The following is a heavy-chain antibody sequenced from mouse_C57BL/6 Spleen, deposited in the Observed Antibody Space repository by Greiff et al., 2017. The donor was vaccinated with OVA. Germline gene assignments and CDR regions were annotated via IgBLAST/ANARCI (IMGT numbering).Heavy chain of an antibody. V-gene: IGHV1-69*01. Sequence: QVQLQQPGAELVMPGASVKLSCKASGYTFTSYWMHWVKQRPGQGLEWIGEIDPSDSYTNYNQKFKGKSTLTVDKSSSTAYMQLRSLTSEDSAVYYCARHDGYYDFDYWGQGTTLTVSS. CDR1: GYTFTSYW. J-gene: IGHJ2*01. CDR3: ARHDGYYDFDY. D-gene: IGHD2-3*01. CDR2: IDPSDSYT.